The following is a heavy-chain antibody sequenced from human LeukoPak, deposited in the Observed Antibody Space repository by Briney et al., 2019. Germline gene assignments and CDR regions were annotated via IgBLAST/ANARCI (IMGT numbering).Heavy chain of an antibody. CDR1: GGSISSFY. Sequence: SETLSLTCTVSGGSISSFYWGWIRRPPGKGLEWIGYIYYSGSTNYNPSLKSRVTISVDTSKNQFSLKLSSVTAADTAVYYCARHQGSGWYGGVDYWGQGTLVTVSS. D-gene: IGHD6-19*01. CDR3: ARHQGSGWYGGVDY. J-gene: IGHJ4*02. CDR2: IYYSGST. V-gene: IGHV4-59*08.